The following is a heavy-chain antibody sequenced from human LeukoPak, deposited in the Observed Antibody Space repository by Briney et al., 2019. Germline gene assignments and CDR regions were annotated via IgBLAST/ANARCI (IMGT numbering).Heavy chain of an antibody. J-gene: IGHJ4*02. CDR2: IYYSGST. CDR3: TRQNNYGYFDY. V-gene: IGHV4-59*08. D-gene: IGHD3-10*01. CDR1: GGSISSYY. Sequence: SETLSLTCTVSGGSISSYYWSWVRQPPGKGLEWIGYIYYSGSTNYNPSLKSRVTISVDTSKNQFSLKLSSVTAADTAVYYCTRQNNYGYFDYWGQGTLVTVSS.